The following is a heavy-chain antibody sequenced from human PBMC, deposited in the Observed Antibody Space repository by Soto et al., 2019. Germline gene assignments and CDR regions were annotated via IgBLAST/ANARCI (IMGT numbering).Heavy chain of an antibody. CDR1: GCTFTSYG. CDR2: ISAYNGNK. J-gene: IGHJ6*02. CDR3: AKSSPHVMDV. V-gene: IGHV1-18*01. Sequence: QVQLVQSGAEVKKPGASVKVSCKASGCTFTSYGISWVRQAPGQGLEWMGWISAYNGNKNHAQKPQGRVTMTTSQAKSTAYMELRSLGCDEPAWYYCAKSSPHVMDVWGQGTTVTVSS.